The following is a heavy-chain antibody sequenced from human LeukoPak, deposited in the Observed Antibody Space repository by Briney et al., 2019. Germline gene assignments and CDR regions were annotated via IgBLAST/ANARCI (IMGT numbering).Heavy chain of an antibody. D-gene: IGHD2-15*01. Sequence: PGGSLRLSCAASGFSFSGYAMHWVRQAPGRGLEYVSAISSIGASTYYAKSVKCRLAISRDNSKNTLYLQMGRLRAEDMAVYYCARRIATSVVGPAPFDYCGQGTLVTVSS. CDR3: ARRIATSVVGPAPFDY. CDR1: GFSFSGYA. CDR2: ISSIGAST. V-gene: IGHV3-64*01. J-gene: IGHJ4*02.